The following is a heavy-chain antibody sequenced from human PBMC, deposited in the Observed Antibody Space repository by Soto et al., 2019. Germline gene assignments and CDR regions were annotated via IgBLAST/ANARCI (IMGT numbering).Heavy chain of an antibody. CDR1: GGSVSSGSYY. J-gene: IGHJ6*02. CDR3: ARGIEGWYQGRYYYGMDV. Sequence: QVQLQESGPGLVKPSETLSLTCTVSGGSVSSGSYYWSWIRQPPGKGLEWIGYIYYSGSTNYNPSRQSRVTISVDTSKNQFSLKLSSVPAADTAVYYCARGIEGWYQGRYYYGMDVWGQGTTVTVSS. CDR2: IYYSGST. V-gene: IGHV4-61*01. D-gene: IGHD6-19*01.